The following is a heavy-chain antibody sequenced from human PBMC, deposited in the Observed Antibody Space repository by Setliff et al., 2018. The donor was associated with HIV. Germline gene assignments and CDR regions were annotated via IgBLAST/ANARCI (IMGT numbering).Heavy chain of an antibody. V-gene: IGHV1-24*01. D-gene: IGHD3-10*01. Sequence: ASVKVSCKISGYSLTELSRHWVRQAPGKGLEWMGGFEPEYAETLYAQKFKGRVNMTVDTTTETAYMELSGLRPEDTAVYYCATGFGAVTDYAMDVWGQGTTVTVSS. CDR3: ATGFGAVTDYAMDV. CDR2: FEPEYAET. J-gene: IGHJ6*02. CDR1: GYSLTELS.